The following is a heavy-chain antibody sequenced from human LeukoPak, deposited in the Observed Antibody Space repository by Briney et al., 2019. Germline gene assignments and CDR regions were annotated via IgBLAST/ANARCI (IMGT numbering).Heavy chain of an antibody. D-gene: IGHD1-1*01. J-gene: IGHJ6*02. CDR1: GSTFSTNV. CDR3: ARVLISTKYYSGLDV. CDR2: TSYDGNSK. Sequence: GGSLRLSCTRSGSTFSTNVIHWVLQTPGKGLEWAALTSYDGNSKYYADSVKGRFTISRDNSKNTVYLQMDGLRPADTDVYYCARVLISTKYYSGLDVWGQGTTVTVSS. V-gene: IGHV3-30*03.